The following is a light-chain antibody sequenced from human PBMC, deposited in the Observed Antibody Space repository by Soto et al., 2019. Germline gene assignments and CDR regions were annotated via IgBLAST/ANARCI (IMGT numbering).Light chain of an antibody. J-gene: IGKJ4*01. CDR2: DAS. CDR1: QSLSSY. V-gene: IGKV3-11*01. CDR3: QQRSNWPLT. Sequence: EIVLTQSPATLSLSPGVRATLSCRASQSLSSYLTWFQQKPGQAPRLLIYDASKRPTGIPARFSGSGSGTDFTLTISSLEPEDSALYYCQQRSNWPLTFGGGTKLEIK.